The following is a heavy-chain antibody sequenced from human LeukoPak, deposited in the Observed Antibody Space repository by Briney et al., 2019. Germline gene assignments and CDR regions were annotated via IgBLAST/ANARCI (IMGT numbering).Heavy chain of an antibody. Sequence: GGSLRLSCEASGFSISEYYIIWFRRPPGRGLESISYISDTAMTMKYADSVRGRFTISRDTAKNSVSLQMNSLTADDTAVYYCSRDLSWNYGDPPQWGQGTLVTVSS. CDR1: GFSISEYY. CDR2: ISDTAMTM. CDR3: SRDLSWNYGDPPQ. J-gene: IGHJ4*02. D-gene: IGHD4-17*01. V-gene: IGHV3-11*04.